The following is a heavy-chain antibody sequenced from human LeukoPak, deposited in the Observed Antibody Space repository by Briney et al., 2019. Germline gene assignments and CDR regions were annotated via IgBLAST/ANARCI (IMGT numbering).Heavy chain of an antibody. CDR3: AGPNLEHAFDI. CDR1: GYSFSNYW. V-gene: IGHV5-51*01. Sequence: GESLKISCKGSGYSFSNYWIGWVRQMPGKGLEWMGIIYPADSDTRYSPSFQGQVSISADKSISTAYLQWSSLKASDTAMYYCAGPNLEHAFDIWGQGTMVTVSS. J-gene: IGHJ3*02. CDR2: IYPADSDT. D-gene: IGHD1-7*01.